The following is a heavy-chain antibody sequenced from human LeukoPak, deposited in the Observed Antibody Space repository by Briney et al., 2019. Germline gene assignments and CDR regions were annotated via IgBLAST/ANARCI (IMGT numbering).Heavy chain of an antibody. J-gene: IGHJ4*02. CDR1: GFTFSTYA. Sequence: GGSLRLSCAASGFTFSTYAMTWVRQAPGKGLEWVSGIRDSDDDTNYADSVKGRFTVSRDNSKNTLYLQMNSLRAEDTAVYYCAKWRGTWVFDSWGQGTLVTVSS. CDR2: IRDSDDDT. CDR3: AKWRGTWVFDS. V-gene: IGHV3-23*01. D-gene: IGHD3-16*01.